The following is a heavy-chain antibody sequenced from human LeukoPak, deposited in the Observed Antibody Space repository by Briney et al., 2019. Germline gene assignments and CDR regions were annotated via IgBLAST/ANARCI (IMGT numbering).Heavy chain of an antibody. CDR3: ARDGIFDY. J-gene: IGHJ4*02. V-gene: IGHV3-21*01. Sequence: GSLRLFCAASGFTFSTYSMHWVRQAPGKGLEWVSSIRSGSTYINYADSVKGRFTISRDDAKKSLYLQMNSLRAEDTAVYYCARDGIFDYWGQGTLVTVSS. CDR1: GFTFSTYS. CDR2: IRSGSTYI.